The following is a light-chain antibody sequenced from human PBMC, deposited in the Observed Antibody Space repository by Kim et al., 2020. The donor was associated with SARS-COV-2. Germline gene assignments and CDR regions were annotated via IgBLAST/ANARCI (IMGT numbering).Light chain of an antibody. CDR2: EGS. CDR1: SSDVGSYNL. V-gene: IGLV2-23*01. Sequence: GQSINISCTATSSDVGSYNLVSLYQQHPGKAPKLIIYEGSKRPSGVSNRFSGSKSGNTASLTISGLQAEDEADYYCCSYAGSSSWVFGGGTQLTVL. CDR3: CSYAGSSSWV. J-gene: IGLJ3*02.